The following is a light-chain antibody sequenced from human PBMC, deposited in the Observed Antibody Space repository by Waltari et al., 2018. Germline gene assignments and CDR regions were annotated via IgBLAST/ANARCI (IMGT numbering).Light chain of an antibody. V-gene: IGLV3-21*02. Sequence: VLTQPPSLSVAPGQTAKITCGRNNIDSYSVHWYRQKPGQAPVVVLYANSGRPPGIPGRFPGSSSGNTATLTISRVEAGDEADYYCQVWDSNIDHGVFGGGTKLTVL. CDR3: QVWDSNIDHGV. CDR2: ANS. CDR1: NIDSYS. J-gene: IGLJ3*02.